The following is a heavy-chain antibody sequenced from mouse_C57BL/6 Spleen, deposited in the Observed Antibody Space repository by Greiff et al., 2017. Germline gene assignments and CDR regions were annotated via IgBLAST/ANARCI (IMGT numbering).Heavy chain of an antibody. CDR1: GFSLTSYG. J-gene: IGHJ4*01. CDR3: AKKGSPDFTMDY. CDR2: IWRGGST. D-gene: IGHD3-1*01. V-gene: IGHV2-5*01. Sequence: VKVVESGPGLVQPSQSLSITCTVSGFSLTSYGVHWVRQSPGKGLEWLGVIWRGGSTDYNAAFMSRLSITKDNSKSQVFFKMNSLQADDTAIYYCAKKGSPDFTMDYWGQGTSVTVSS.